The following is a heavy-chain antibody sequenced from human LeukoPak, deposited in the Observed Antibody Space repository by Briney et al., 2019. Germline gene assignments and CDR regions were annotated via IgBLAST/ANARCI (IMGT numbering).Heavy chain of an antibody. Sequence: GGSLRLSCAASGFTFSSYSMNWVRQAPGKGLELVANIKQDRSEKYYVDSVKGRFTISRDNAKNSLYLQMNSLRAVDTALYYCASGTRGYFDYWGQGTLVTVSS. V-gene: IGHV3-7*03. D-gene: IGHD1-14*01. CDR2: IKQDRSEK. CDR3: ASGTRGYFDY. J-gene: IGHJ4*02. CDR1: GFTFSSYS.